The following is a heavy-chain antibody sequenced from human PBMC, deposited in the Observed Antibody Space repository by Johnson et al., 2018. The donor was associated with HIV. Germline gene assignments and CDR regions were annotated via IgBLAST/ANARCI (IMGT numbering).Heavy chain of an antibody. Sequence: VQLVESGGGLIQPGGSLRLSCPASGFIFNDYHMTWVRQAPGKGLEWVANINEDGSNKFYVDSVKGRFTISRYNAKNSLSLQMNSLRAEDTAVGYCGREYELSSGTYSSAFDIWGQGTVVTVSS. CDR2: INEDGSNK. V-gene: IGHV3-7*01. CDR1: GFIFNDYH. D-gene: IGHD1-26*01. CDR3: GREYELSSGTYSSAFDI. J-gene: IGHJ3*02.